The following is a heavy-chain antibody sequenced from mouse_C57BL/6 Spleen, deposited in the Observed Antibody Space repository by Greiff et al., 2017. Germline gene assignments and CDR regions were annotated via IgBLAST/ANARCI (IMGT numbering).Heavy chain of an antibody. D-gene: IGHD3-3*01. CDR2: IYPGDGDP. V-gene: IGHV1-82*01. CDR3: ARGGDGDS. CDR1: GYAFSSSW. Sequence: VQLQQSGPELVKPGASVKISCKASGYAFSSSWMTWVKQRPGKGLEWIGRIYPGDGDPNYNGKFKGKATLTADKSSCTAYMQLRSLTSEDSAVYCCARGGDGDSGGQGTTRTVSS. J-gene: IGHJ2*01.